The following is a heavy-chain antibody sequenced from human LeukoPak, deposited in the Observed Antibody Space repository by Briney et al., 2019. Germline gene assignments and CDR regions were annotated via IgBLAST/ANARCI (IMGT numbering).Heavy chain of an antibody. Sequence: GGSLRLSCAASGFTFSSYAMSWVRQAPGKGLEWVSAISGSGGSTYYADSVKGRFTISRDNSKNSLYLQMNSLRAEDTAVYYCARVRTSRNFWFDPWGQGTLVTVSS. D-gene: IGHD3-10*01. CDR1: GFTFSSYA. V-gene: IGHV3-23*01. J-gene: IGHJ5*02. CDR2: ISGSGGST. CDR3: ARVRTSRNFWFDP.